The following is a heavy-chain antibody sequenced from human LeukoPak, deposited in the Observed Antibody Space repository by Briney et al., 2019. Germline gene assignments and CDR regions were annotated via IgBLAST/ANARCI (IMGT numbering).Heavy chain of an antibody. CDR1: GYTLTELS. J-gene: IGHJ4*02. CDR2: FDPEDGET. V-gene: IGHV1-24*01. D-gene: IGHD6-19*01. Sequence: ASVKVSCKVSGYTLTELSMHWVRQAPGKGLEWMGGFDPEDGETIYAQKFQGRVTMTEDTSTDTAYMELSSLRSEDTAVYYCATSSRSVAGTPRDYWGQGTLVTVSS. CDR3: ATSSRSVAGTPRDY.